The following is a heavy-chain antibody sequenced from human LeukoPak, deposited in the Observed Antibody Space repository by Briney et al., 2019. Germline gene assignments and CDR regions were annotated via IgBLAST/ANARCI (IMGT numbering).Heavy chain of an antibody. Sequence: PSETLSLTCAVYGGSFSGYYWSWIRQPPGKGLEWIGEINHSGSTNYNPSLKSRVTISVDTSKNQFSLKLSSVTAADTAVYYCARLLDYYGSGSYYEWDDAFDIWGQGTMVTVSS. D-gene: IGHD3-10*01. CDR2: INHSGST. CDR1: GGSFSGYY. CDR3: ARLLDYYGSGSYYEWDDAFDI. V-gene: IGHV4-34*01. J-gene: IGHJ3*02.